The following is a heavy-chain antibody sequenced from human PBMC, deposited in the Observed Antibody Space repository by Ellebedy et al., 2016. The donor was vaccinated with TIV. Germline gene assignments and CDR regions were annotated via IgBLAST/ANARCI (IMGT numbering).Heavy chain of an antibody. V-gene: IGHV4-38-2*02. CDR3: ARDRMYYYDSSGSYSYYGMDV. J-gene: IGHJ6*02. Sequence: SETLSLXXTVSGYSIRSGYYWGWIRQPPGKGLEWIGSMYHSGSTYYNPSLKSRVAISVDTSKNQVSLKLSSVTAADTAVYYCARDRMYYYDSSGSYSYYGMDVWGQGTTVTVSS. CDR1: GYSIRSGYY. CDR2: MYHSGST. D-gene: IGHD3-22*01.